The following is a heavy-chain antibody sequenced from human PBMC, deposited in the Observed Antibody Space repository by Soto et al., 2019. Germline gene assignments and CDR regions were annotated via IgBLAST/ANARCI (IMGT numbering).Heavy chain of an antibody. V-gene: IGHV4-30-4*01. CDR1: GGSISSGDYY. D-gene: IGHD3-22*01. CDR3: ASSRRGNYYDSSAPFDY. CDR2: IYYTGST. J-gene: IGHJ4*02. Sequence: SETLSLTCAVSGGSISSGDYYWSWIRQPPGKGLEWIGYIYYTGSTYYNPSLKSRVSVSVDTSKNQFSLKLSSVTAADTAVYYCASSRRGNYYDSSAPFDYWGQGTLVTVSS.